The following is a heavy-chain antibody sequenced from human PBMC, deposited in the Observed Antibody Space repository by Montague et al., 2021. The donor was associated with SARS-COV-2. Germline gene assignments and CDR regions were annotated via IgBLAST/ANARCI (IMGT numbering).Heavy chain of an antibody. J-gene: IGHJ4*02. Sequence: SETLSLTCAVYGGSFSGYYWSWIRQPPGKGLEWIGEINHSGSTNYNPSLKSRVTISVDTSKNQFSLKLSSVTAADTAVYYCARGHYSSSWYGIRYYFDYWGQVTLVTVSS. CDR3: ARGHYSSSWYGIRYYFDY. D-gene: IGHD6-13*01. CDR1: GGSFSGYY. CDR2: INHSGST. V-gene: IGHV4-34*01.